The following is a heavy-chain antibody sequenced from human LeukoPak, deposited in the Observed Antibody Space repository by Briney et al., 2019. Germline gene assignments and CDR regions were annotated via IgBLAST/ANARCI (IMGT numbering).Heavy chain of an antibody. J-gene: IGHJ4*02. CDR3: ARDQYDTWSRRGNFDS. Sequence: GGSLRLSCAASGFILSGYFMSWVRQAPGKGLEWVANIKLDGSEKNYVDSVKGRFTISRDNTKNSLYLQMNSLRVEDTAVFYCARDQYDTWSRRGNFDSWGQGTLVIVSS. D-gene: IGHD3-3*01. V-gene: IGHV3-7*03. CDR1: GFILSGYF. CDR2: IKLDGSEK.